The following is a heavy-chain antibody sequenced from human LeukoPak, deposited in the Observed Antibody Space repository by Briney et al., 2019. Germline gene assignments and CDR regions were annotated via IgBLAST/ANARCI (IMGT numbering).Heavy chain of an antibody. CDR1: GGSFSFYY. CDR3: ARDIVVVVAASYYYSYMDV. D-gene: IGHD2-15*01. Sequence: SETLSLTCAVYGGSFSFYYWSWIRQPPGKGLEWIGEINHSGSTNYNPSLKSRVTISVDTSKNQFSLKLSSVTAADTAVYFCARDIVVVVAASYYYSYMDVWGKGTTVTISS. V-gene: IGHV4-34*01. J-gene: IGHJ6*03. CDR2: INHSGST.